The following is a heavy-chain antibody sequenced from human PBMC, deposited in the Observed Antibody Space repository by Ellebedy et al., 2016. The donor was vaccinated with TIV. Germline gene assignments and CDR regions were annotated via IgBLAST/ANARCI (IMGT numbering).Heavy chain of an antibody. Sequence: MPSETLSLTCAVSGGSFSGYYWSWIRQPPGKGLEWIGEINHSGSTNYNPSLKSRVTISVDTSKNQFSLKLSSVTAADTAVYYCARGARSVYYYGSGSYLIYFDYWGQGTLVTVSS. J-gene: IGHJ4*02. CDR3: ARGARSVYYYGSGSYLIYFDY. CDR1: GGSFSGYY. V-gene: IGHV4-34*01. D-gene: IGHD3-10*01. CDR2: INHSGST.